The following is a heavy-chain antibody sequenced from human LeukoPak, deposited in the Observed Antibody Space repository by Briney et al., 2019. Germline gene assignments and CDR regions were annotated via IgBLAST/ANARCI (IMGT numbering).Heavy chain of an antibody. J-gene: IGHJ4*02. CDR1: GFTFSSYG. V-gene: IGHV3-30*18. Sequence: PGGSLRLSFAASGFTFSSYGMHCVRQAPGKGLEWVAVISEDGSNKYYEDSVKGRFTISRDNSNNTLYLQMNSLRAEDTAVYYCAKDRETTASGTFDYWGQGTLVTVSS. D-gene: IGHD6-13*01. CDR3: AKDRETTASGTFDY. CDR2: ISEDGSNK.